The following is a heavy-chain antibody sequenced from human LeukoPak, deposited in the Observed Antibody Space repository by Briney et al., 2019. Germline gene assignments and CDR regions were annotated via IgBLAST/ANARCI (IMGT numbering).Heavy chain of an antibody. D-gene: IGHD3-10*01. CDR1: DFLFSSYW. CDR3: ARAQYGWFDP. Sequence: GGSLRLSCAVSDFLFSSYWMHWARQAPGKGLVWVSRINTDGSATTYADSVKGRFTISRDNAKNTLYLQMKSLRAEDTAVYYCARAQYGWFDPWGQGTLVTVSS. J-gene: IGHJ5*02. CDR2: INTDGSAT. V-gene: IGHV3-74*03.